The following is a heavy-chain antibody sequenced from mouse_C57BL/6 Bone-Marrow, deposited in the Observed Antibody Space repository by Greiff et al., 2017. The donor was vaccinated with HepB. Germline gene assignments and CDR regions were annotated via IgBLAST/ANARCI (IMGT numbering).Heavy chain of an antibody. Sequence: QVQLQQSGAELVRPGTSVKVSCKASGYAFTNYLIEWVKQRPGQGLEWIGVINPGSGGTNYNEKFKGKATLTAGKSSSTAYMQLSSLTSEDSAVYFCARWDYDYDTGAMDYWGQGTSVTVSS. CDR1: GYAFTNYL. J-gene: IGHJ4*01. D-gene: IGHD2-4*01. V-gene: IGHV1-54*01. CDR3: ARWDYDYDTGAMDY. CDR2: INPGSGGT.